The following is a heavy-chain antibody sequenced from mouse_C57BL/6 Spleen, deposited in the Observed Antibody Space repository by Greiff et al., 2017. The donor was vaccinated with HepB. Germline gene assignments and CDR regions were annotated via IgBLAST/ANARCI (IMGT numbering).Heavy chain of an antibody. Sequence: DVKLVESGGGLVKPGGSLKLSCAASGFTFSSYAMSWVRQTPEKRLEWVATISDGGSYTYYPDNVKGRFTISRDNAKNNLYLQMSHLKSEDTAMYYCARDYDYDGSYFDYWGQGTTLTVSS. CDR3: ARDYDYDGSYFDY. J-gene: IGHJ2*01. CDR1: GFTFSSYA. CDR2: ISDGGSYT. D-gene: IGHD2-4*01. V-gene: IGHV5-4*01.